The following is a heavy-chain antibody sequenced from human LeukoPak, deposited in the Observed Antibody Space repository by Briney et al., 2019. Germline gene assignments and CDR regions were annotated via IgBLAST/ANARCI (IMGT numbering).Heavy chain of an antibody. CDR2: INHSGST. CDR1: GGSFSGYY. CDR3: ARRTVTQQFDY. D-gene: IGHD4-17*01. J-gene: IGHJ4*02. V-gene: IGHV4-34*01. Sequence: SETLPLTCAVYGGSFSGYYWSWIRQPPGKGLEWIGEINHSGSTNYNPSLKSRVTISVDTSKNQFSLKLSSVTAADTAVYYCARRTVTQQFDYWGQGTLVTVSS.